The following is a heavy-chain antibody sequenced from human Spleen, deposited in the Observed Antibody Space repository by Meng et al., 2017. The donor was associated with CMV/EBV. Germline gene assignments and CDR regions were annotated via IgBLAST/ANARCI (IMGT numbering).Heavy chain of an antibody. CDR1: WYTFTAYY. CDR2: INPNSGGT. J-gene: IGHJ2*01. V-gene: IGHV1-2*02. CDR3: ARGDGPRPEYFDL. Sequence: KASWYTFTAYYIHWVRQAPGQGLDWMAWINPNSGGTNYAQKFQGRVTVTRDTSISTVYMDLSSLTSDDTAVYFCARGDGPRPEYFDLWGRGTLVTVSS.